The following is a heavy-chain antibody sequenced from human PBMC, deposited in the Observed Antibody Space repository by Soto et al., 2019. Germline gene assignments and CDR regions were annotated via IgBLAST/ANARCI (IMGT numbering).Heavy chain of an antibody. J-gene: IGHJ6*02. Sequence: SETLSLTCTVSGGSISSGPYSWGWIRQPPGEGLEWIGTFYYSESTYYNPSLESRVTISVDTSKNQFSLKVTSVTVADTAVYYCAREGLVLVPTTVNSDYYYYAMDVWGQGTTVTVSS. CDR2: FYYSEST. CDR3: AREGLVLVPTTVNSDYYYYAMDV. V-gene: IGHV4-39*02. CDR1: GGSISSGPYS. D-gene: IGHD2-2*01.